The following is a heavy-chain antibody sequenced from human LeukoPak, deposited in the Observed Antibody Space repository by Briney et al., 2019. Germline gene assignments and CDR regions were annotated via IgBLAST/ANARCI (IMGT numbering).Heavy chain of an antibody. CDR2: IKGSGGST. J-gene: IGHJ6*02. Sequence: GALGPPLAAPGFHLYRLGMRWGRPAPGKGLEGGLAIKGSGGSTYYADSVKGRFTISRDNSKNTLYLQMNSLRAEDTAVYYCAKDCSSTSCYYYYGMDVWGQGTTVTVSS. D-gene: IGHD2-2*01. CDR1: GFHLYRLG. V-gene: IGHV3-23*01. CDR3: AKDCSSTSCYYYYGMDV.